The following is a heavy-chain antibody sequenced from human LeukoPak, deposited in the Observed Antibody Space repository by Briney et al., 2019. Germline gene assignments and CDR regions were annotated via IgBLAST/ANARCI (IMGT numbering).Heavy chain of an antibody. Sequence: GASVTVSCKASGYTFTDYFIHWVRQAPGQGLEWMGWIIADSGGTNYAQKFQGRVTMTRDTSISTAYMELSSLRSGDTAVYYCATITLVRGVTRFNEYFQHWGQGSLVTVSS. J-gene: IGHJ1*01. CDR3: ATITLVRGVTRFNEYFQH. CDR2: IIADSGGT. D-gene: IGHD3-10*01. CDR1: GYTFTDYF. V-gene: IGHV1-2*02.